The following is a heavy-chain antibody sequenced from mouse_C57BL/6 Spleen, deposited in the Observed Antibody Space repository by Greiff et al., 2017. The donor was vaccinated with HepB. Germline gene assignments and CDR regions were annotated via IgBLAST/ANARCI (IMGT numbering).Heavy chain of an antibody. CDR2: IHPNSGST. CDR1: GYTFTSYW. CDR3: ARSDGYPPYAMDY. V-gene: IGHV1-64*01. J-gene: IGHJ4*01. Sequence: QVQLQQPGAELVKPGASVKLSCKASGYTFTSYWMHCVKQRPGQGLEWIGMIHPNSGSTNYNEKFKSKATLTVDKSSSTAYMQLSSLTSEDSAVYYCARSDGYPPYAMDYWGQGTSVTVSS. D-gene: IGHD2-3*01.